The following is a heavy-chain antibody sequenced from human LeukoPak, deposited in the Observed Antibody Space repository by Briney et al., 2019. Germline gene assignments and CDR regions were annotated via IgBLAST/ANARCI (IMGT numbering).Heavy chain of an antibody. Sequence: ASVKVSCKASGGTFNSYAVNWVRQAPGQGLEWMGRIIPILDVAHYAQKFQGRVTITADKSTSTAYMELSSLRSEDTAVYYCARAYTVTSAMDVWGQGTTVTVSS. D-gene: IGHD4-17*01. V-gene: IGHV1-69*04. CDR3: ARAYTVTSAMDV. CDR1: GGTFNSYA. CDR2: IIPILDVA. J-gene: IGHJ6*02.